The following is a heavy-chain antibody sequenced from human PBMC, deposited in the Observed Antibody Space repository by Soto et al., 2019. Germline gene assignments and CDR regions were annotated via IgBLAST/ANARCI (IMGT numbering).Heavy chain of an antibody. CDR3: ARGGGVGGITMVPGVTGV. V-gene: IGHV1-2*02. Sequence: KVSCKAAGSTFTCYYMHWGILAPGQGLEWMGWINPNSGGTNYAQKFQGRVTMTRDTSISTAYMELNRLRSDDTAVYYCARGGGVGGITMVPGVTGVWGQGTTVTVSS. CDR1: GSTFTCYY. J-gene: IGHJ6*02. D-gene: IGHD3-10*01. CDR2: INPNSGGT.